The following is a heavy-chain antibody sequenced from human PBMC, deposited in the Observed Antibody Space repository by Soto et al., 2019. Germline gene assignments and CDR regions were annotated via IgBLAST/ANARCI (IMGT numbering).Heavy chain of an antibody. CDR1: GGSLNSYF. J-gene: IGHJ4*02. CDR2: IYYSGST. Sequence: XTLSLACTVSGGSLNSYFWSWIRQSPGKGLEWIGHIYYSGSTSYIPSLKSRFSISVDTSKNQFSLEVHSVTAADTAVYYCARAGTNMVQFDYWGQGTLVTVSS. V-gene: IGHV4-59*01. CDR3: ARAGTNMVQFDY. D-gene: IGHD3-10*01.